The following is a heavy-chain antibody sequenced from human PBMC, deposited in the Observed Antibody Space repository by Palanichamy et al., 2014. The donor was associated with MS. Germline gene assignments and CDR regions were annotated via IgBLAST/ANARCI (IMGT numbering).Heavy chain of an antibody. J-gene: IGHJ3*02. Sequence: QVQLQQWGAGLLKPSETLSLTCAVYGGSFSGYYWSWIRQPPGKGLEWIGEINHSGSTNYNPSLKSRVTISVDTSKNQFSLKLSSVTAADTVSVYYCARCPDDSSGSDAFDIWGQGTMVTVSS. V-gene: IGHV4-34*01. D-gene: IGHD3-22*01. CDR1: GGSFSGYY. CDR3: ARCPDDSSGSDAFDI. CDR2: INHSGST.